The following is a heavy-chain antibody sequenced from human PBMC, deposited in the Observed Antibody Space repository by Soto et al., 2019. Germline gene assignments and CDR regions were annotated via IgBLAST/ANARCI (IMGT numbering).Heavy chain of an antibody. CDR2: IYHTGST. V-gene: IGHV4-59*08. CDR3: AKQKGGPYALFAY. J-gene: IGHJ4*02. D-gene: IGHD1-26*01. CDR1: GGYISDYY. Sequence: SETMCLTCTVSGGYISDYYWTWILQNPGKGLQLIGYIYHTGSTHYNPSLKSRVTISVDTSRSQFSLKLTSVSAADTAVYYWAKQKGGPYALFAYRGQGTLVPVSS.